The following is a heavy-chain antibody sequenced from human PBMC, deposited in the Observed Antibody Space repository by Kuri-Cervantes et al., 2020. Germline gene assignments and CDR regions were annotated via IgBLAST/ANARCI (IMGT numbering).Heavy chain of an antibody. V-gene: IGHV4-59*02. J-gene: IGHJ1*01. D-gene: IGHD3-22*01. CDR2: IYHTGNI. CDR1: GGSVRSNY. Sequence: SETLSLTCTVSGGSVRSNYWSWIRQPPGKGLEWIGYIYHTGNIKYNPSLKSRVTISMDTSKNHFSLRLSSVTAADTAVYYCASGYFVSSGYPISEYFQHWGQGTLVTVSS. CDR3: ASGYFVSSGYPISEYFQH.